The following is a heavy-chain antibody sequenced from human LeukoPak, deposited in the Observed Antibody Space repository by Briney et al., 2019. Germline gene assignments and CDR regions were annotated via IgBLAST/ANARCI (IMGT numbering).Heavy chain of an antibody. Sequence: ASVKVSCKASGHHYTDYYMHWVRQAPGKGLEWMGWINPNSGGKNYAQKFQGRVTMTRDTSISTAYMELSRLRSGDTAVYYCAIDLENYYDSSGYGGPFDYWGQGTLVTVSS. D-gene: IGHD3-22*01. CDR2: INPNSGGK. J-gene: IGHJ4*02. CDR3: AIDLENYYDSSGYGGPFDY. V-gene: IGHV1-2*02. CDR1: GHHYTDYY.